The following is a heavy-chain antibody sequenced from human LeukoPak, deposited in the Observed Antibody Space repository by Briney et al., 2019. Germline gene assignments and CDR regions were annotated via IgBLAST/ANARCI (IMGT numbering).Heavy chain of an antibody. CDR3: ARVRRLGYGDYADFDY. J-gene: IGHJ4*02. V-gene: IGHV4-59*01. D-gene: IGHD4-17*01. CDR2: IYYSGST. CDR1: GGSISSYY. Sequence: SETLSLTCTVSGGSISSYYWSWIRQPPGKGLEWIGYIYYSGSTNYNPPLKRRVTISVDTSKNQFSLKLSSVTAADTAVYYCARVRRLGYGDYADFDYWGQGTLVTVSS.